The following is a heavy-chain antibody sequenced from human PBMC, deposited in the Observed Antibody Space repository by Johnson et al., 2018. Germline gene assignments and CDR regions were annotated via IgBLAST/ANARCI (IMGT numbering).Heavy chain of an antibody. V-gene: IGHV3-73*01. D-gene: IGHD3-3*01. Sequence: VQLVQSGGGLVQPGGSLKLSCAASGLIFSGSTMHWVRQASGKGLEWVGRIRSKANSYATAYAASVKGRFTISRDDSKNTAYLQMNSLKPEDTAVYYCTRHWSGTGDAFDIWGQGTMVTVSS. CDR2: IRSKANSYAT. CDR3: TRHWSGTGDAFDI. J-gene: IGHJ3*02. CDR1: GLIFSGST.